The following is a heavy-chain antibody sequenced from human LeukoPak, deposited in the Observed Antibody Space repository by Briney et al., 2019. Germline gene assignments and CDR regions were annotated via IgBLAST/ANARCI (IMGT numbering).Heavy chain of an antibody. Sequence: PSRTLSLTCTASGDSISRSASSWSWIRQPPGKGLEWIGYIYHSGGTYYNPSLRSRVTISLDRSKNQFSLKLSSVTAADTAVYYCARDFIAQSPIPAFWGQGTLVSVSS. D-gene: IGHD3-3*02. CDR3: ARDFIAQSPIPAF. V-gene: IGHV4-30-2*01. J-gene: IGHJ4*02. CDR1: GDSISRSASS. CDR2: IYHSGGT.